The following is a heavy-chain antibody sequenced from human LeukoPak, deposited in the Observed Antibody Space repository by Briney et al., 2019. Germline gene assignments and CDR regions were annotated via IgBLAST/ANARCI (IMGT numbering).Heavy chain of an antibody. CDR1: GFTFSNYA. CDR3: ATPRGSFHFDY. J-gene: IGHJ4*02. Sequence: GGSLRLSCAVSGFTFSNYAMNWVRQAPGKGLEWVSAISGSGGSTHYADSVKGRFTISRDNAKNSLYLQMNSLRAEDTAVYYCATPRGSFHFDYWGQGTLVTVSS. D-gene: IGHD1-26*01. CDR2: ISGSGGST. V-gene: IGHV3-23*01.